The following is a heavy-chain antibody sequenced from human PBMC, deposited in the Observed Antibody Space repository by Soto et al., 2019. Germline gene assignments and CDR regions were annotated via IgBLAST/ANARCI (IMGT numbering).Heavy chain of an antibody. V-gene: IGHV4-59*01. D-gene: IGHD7-27*01. CDR2: IYYNGNT. CDR1: GVSISNNY. Sequence: QVQLQESGPGLVKPSETLSLTCTVSGVSISNNYWSWIRQPPGKGLEWIGYIYYNGNTNYSPSLKSRVTMSVDTSRNQISLKSTTVTAADTAVYYCTRANWYSEYWGQGTLVTVSS. J-gene: IGHJ4*02. CDR3: TRANWYSEY.